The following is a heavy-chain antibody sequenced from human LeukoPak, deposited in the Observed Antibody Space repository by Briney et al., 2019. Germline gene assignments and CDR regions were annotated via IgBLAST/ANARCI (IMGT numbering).Heavy chain of an antibody. CDR3: ARGRWNYYYFDY. CDR1: GGSFSGYY. Sequence: SETLSLTCAVYGGSFSGYYWSWIRQPPGKGLEWIGYIYYSGSTNYNPSLKSRVTISVDTSKNQFSLKLSSVTAADTAVYYCARGRWNYYYFDYWGQGTLVTVSS. CDR2: IYYSGST. J-gene: IGHJ4*02. V-gene: IGHV4-59*01. D-gene: IGHD1-7*01.